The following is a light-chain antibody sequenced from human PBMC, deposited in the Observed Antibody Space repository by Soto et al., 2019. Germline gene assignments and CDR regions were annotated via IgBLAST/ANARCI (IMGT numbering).Light chain of an antibody. CDR1: SSDVGGYNF. V-gene: IGLV2-8*01. J-gene: IGLJ2*01. Sequence: QSALTQPPSASGSPGQSVTISCTGTSSDVGGYNFVSWYQQHPGKAPKLMIYEVSERPSGVPDRFSGSNSGNTASLTVSGLQAEDEADYYCSSYAGSNIVVFGGGTQLTVL. CDR2: EVS. CDR3: SSYAGSNIVV.